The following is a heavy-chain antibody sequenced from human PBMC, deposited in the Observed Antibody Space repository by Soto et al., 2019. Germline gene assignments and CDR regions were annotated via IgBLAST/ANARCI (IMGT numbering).Heavy chain of an antibody. CDR3: ARGVLVVPAMSWFDP. D-gene: IGHD2-2*01. J-gene: IGHJ5*02. CDR1: GFTFSSYW. Sequence: EVQLVESGGGLVQPGGSLRLSCAASGFTFSSYWMHWVRQAPGKGLVWVSRINSDGSRTNYADSVKGRFTISRDNAKNTLHLKMNGLRAEDRTVYYCARGVLVVPAMSWFDPWGQGTLVTVSS. CDR2: INSDGSRT. V-gene: IGHV3-74*01.